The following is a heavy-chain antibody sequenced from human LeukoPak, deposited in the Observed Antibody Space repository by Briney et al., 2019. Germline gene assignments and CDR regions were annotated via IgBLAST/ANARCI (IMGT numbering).Heavy chain of an antibody. Sequence: ASVKVSCKASGGTFSSYAISWVRQAPGQGLEWMGGIIPIFGTANYAQKFQGRVTLTRDTSTSTAYMELSGLTYEDTAFYYCTRGPGGEDLWGQGTLVTVSS. J-gene: IGHJ4*02. CDR1: GGTFSSYA. CDR3: TRGPGGEDL. D-gene: IGHD3-16*01. CDR2: IIPIFGTA. V-gene: IGHV1-69*05.